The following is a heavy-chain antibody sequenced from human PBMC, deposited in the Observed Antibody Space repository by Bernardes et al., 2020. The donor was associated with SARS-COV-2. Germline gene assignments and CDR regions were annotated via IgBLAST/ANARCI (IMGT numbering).Heavy chain of an antibody. CDR3: AKDSNTLYDFWSGSDYGMDV. CDR2: ISYDGTNE. CDR1: EFTFSNYA. D-gene: IGHD3-3*01. J-gene: IGHJ6*02. V-gene: IGHV3-30-3*01. Sequence: GGSLRLSCAASEFTFSNYAMHWVRQAPGKGLEWVSLISYDGTNEFYADSVRGRFTISRDNSKNTLYLQMNSLRAEDTAVYYCAKDSNTLYDFWSGSDYGMDVWG.